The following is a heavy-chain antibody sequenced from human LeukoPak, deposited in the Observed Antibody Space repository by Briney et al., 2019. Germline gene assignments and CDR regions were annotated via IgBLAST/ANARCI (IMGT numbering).Heavy chain of an antibody. J-gene: IGHJ4*02. V-gene: IGHV3-30*03. Sequence: GGSLRLSCAGSGFTFSSYGMHWVRQAPGKGLEWVAVISYDGRNKYYADSVKGRFTISRDNSQNTLYLQMNSLRAEDTAVYYCATPAGSLIPGYSSGWYDYWGQGTLVTVSS. CDR1: GFTFSSYG. CDR2: ISYDGRNK. D-gene: IGHD6-19*01. CDR3: ATPAGSLIPGYSSGWYDY.